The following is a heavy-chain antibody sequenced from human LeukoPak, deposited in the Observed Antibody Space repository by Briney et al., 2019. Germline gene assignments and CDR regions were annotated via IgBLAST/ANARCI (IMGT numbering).Heavy chain of an antibody. Sequence: SETLSLTCTVSGGSISSYYWSWIRQPPGKGLEWIGYIYYSGSTNYNPSLKSRVTISVDTSKNQFSLKLSSVTAADTAVYYCARGTQWLVRAFDIWGQGTMVTVSS. D-gene: IGHD6-19*01. J-gene: IGHJ3*02. CDR2: IYYSGST. CDR3: ARGTQWLVRAFDI. CDR1: GGSISSYY. V-gene: IGHV4-59*12.